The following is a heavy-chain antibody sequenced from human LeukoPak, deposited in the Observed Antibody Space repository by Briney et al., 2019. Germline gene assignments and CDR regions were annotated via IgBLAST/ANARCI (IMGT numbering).Heavy chain of an antibody. CDR2: INAGNGNT. CDR1: GGTFSSYA. CDR3: AREAERGDSSSYYGYYFDY. D-gene: IGHD3-22*01. V-gene: IGHV1-3*01. Sequence: GASVKVSCKASGGTFSSYAMHWVRQAPGQRLEWMGWINAGNGNTKYSQKFQGRVTITRDTSASTAYMELSSLRAEDTAVYYCAREAERGDSSSYYGYYFDYWGQGALVTVSS. J-gene: IGHJ4*02.